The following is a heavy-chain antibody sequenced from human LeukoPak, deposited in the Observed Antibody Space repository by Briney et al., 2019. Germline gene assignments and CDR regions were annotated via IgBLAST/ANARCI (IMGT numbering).Heavy chain of an antibody. V-gene: IGHV1-2*02. D-gene: IGHD1-26*01. Sequence: ASVKVSCKASGYTFTGYYMHWVRQAPGQGLEWMGWINPNSGGTNYARKFQGRVTMTRDTSISTAYMELSRLRSDDTAVYYCARDQYTANSGSYSYEFDPWGQGTLVTVSS. CDR3: ARDQYTANSGSYSYEFDP. CDR1: GYTFTGYY. CDR2: INPNSGGT. J-gene: IGHJ5*02.